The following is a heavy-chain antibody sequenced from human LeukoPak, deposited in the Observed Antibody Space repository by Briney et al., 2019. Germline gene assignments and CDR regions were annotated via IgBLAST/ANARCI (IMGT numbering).Heavy chain of an antibody. Sequence: GGSLRLSCAASGFTFSNYGMHWVRQAPGKGLEWVAFIRYDGSNKYYADSVKGRFTISRDNSKNTLYLQMNSLRAEDTAVYYCAKLGGYSSGWTDYWGQGTLVTVSS. V-gene: IGHV3-30*02. J-gene: IGHJ4*02. D-gene: IGHD6-19*01. CDR2: IRYDGSNK. CDR3: AKLGGYSSGWTDY. CDR1: GFTFSNYG.